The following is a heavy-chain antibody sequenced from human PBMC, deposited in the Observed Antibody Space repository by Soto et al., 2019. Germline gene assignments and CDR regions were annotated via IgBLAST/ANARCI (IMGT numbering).Heavy chain of an antibody. CDR3: ARDQVVVAATGNNDWFDP. D-gene: IGHD2-15*01. Sequence: SVKVSCKASGYTFTSYYMHWVRQAPGQGLEWMGIINPSGGSTSYAQKFQGRVTMTRDTSTSTVYMELSSLRSEDTAVYYCARDQVVVAATGNNDWFDPWGQGTLVTV. CDR2: INPSGGST. V-gene: IGHV1-46*01. CDR1: GYTFTSYY. J-gene: IGHJ5*02.